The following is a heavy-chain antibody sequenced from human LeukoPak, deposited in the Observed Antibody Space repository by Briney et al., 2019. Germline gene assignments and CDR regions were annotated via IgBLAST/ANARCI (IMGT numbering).Heavy chain of an antibody. V-gene: IGHV1-2*02. CDR2: INPNSGGT. J-gene: IGHJ5*02. CDR1: GYTFTGYY. Sequence: GASVKVSCKASGYTFTGYYMHWVRQAPGHGLEWMGWINPNSGGTNYAQKFQRRVTMTRDTSIRTAYMELSRLRSDDTAVYYCARDGGYCSGGSCYDWFDPWGQGTLVTVSS. D-gene: IGHD2-15*01. CDR3: ARDGGYCSGGSCYDWFDP.